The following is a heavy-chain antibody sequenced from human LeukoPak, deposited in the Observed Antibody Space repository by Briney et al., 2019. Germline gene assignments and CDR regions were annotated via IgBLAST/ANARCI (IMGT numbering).Heavy chain of an antibody. J-gene: IGHJ4*02. V-gene: IGHV4-34*01. CDR1: GGSFSDYN. D-gene: IGHD1-14*01. CDR2: INDSGTT. Sequence: NASETLSLTCGVYGGSFSDYNWSWLRQSPEKGLEWIGEINDSGTTHYNPSLQSRVTISVDTATHQFSLRLNSLTAADTAVYFCARGLNLEGLDSWGPGTLVTVSS. CDR3: ARGLNLEGLDS.